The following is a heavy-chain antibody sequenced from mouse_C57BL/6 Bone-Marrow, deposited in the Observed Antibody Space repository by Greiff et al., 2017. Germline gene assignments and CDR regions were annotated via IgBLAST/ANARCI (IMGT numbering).Heavy chain of an antibody. D-gene: IGHD1-1*01. J-gene: IGHJ3*01. CDR2: INPYNGGT. CDR3: APITTVVEGPGWFAY. CDR1: GYTFTDYY. V-gene: IGHV1-19*01. Sequence: VQLQQSGPVLVKPGASVKMSCKASGYTFTDYYMNWVKQSHGKSLEWIGVINPYNGGTSYNQKFKGKATLTVDKSSSTAYMELNSLTSEDSAVYYCAPITTVVEGPGWFAYWGQGTLVTVSA.